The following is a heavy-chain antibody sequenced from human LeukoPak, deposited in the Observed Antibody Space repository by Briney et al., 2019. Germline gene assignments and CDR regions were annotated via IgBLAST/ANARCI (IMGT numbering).Heavy chain of an antibody. D-gene: IGHD3-16*01. V-gene: IGHV3-48*03. CDR1: GFTFSSYE. J-gene: IGHJ4*02. CDR2: ISSSGSTI. CDR3: ARWGLLVDY. Sequence: HGGSLRLSCAASGFTFSSYEMNWVRQAPGKGLEWVSYISSSGSTIYYADSVKGRFTISRDNAKNSLYLQMNSLRAEDTAVYYCARWGLLVDYWSQGTLVTVSS.